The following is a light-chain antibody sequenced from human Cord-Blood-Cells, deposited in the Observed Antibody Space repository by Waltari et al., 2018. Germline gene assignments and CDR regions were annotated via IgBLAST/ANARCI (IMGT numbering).Light chain of an antibody. J-gene: IGLJ2*01. CDR2: EGS. CDR1: SSDVETYTL. CDR3: CSYAGSSTVV. V-gene: IGLV2-23*01. Sequence: QTALTQPAPVSGSPGQPITISCTGTSSDVETYTLVSWYQHPPGKAPKLMIYEGSKRPSGVSNRFSGSKSGNTASLTISGLQAEDEADYYCCSYAGSSTVVFGGGTKLTVL.